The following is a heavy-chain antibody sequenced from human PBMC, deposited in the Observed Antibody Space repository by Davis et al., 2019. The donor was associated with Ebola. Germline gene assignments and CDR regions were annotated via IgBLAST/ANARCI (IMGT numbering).Heavy chain of an antibody. D-gene: IGHD1-1*01. J-gene: IGHJ3*01. CDR2: ISVYNGNT. CDR1: GYTFSSYG. Sequence: AASVKVSCKTAGYTFSSYGINWVRQAPGQGLEWMAWISVYNGNTNYAQNVQGRVTVTTDISTSTAYMEVRSLTSDDTAVYYCARGTSPLDAFDYWGQGTMVTVSA. CDR3: ARGTSPLDAFDY. V-gene: IGHV1-18*01.